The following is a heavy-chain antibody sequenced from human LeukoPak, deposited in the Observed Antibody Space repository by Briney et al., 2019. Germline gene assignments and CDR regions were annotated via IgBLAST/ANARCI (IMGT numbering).Heavy chain of an antibody. Sequence: SETLSLTCTVSGGSISSYYWSWIRQPPGKGLEWIGYIYYSGSTNYTPSLKSRVTISVDTSKNQFSLKLSSVTAADTAVYYCARSYSSSWYEGGLEYWGQGTLVTVSS. CDR3: ARSYSSSWYEGGLEY. J-gene: IGHJ4*02. CDR1: GGSISSYY. V-gene: IGHV4-59*08. CDR2: IYYSGST. D-gene: IGHD6-13*01.